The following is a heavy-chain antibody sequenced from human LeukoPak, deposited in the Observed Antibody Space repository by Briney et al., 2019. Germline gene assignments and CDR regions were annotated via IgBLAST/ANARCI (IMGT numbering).Heavy chain of an antibody. CDR1: GFSLSPSGAT. D-gene: IGHD5-18*01. Sequence: SGPTLMKPTQTLTLTCSFSGFSLSPSGATVGWIRQPPGKALEWLAVIYWNDGKRYSPSLKSRLTITRDTSKNQVVLTMTNMDPVDTATYYCTLRPRVGAMAHFDYWGQGTLVTVSS. J-gene: IGHJ4*02. CDR3: TLRPRVGAMAHFDY. CDR2: IYWNDGK. V-gene: IGHV2-5*01.